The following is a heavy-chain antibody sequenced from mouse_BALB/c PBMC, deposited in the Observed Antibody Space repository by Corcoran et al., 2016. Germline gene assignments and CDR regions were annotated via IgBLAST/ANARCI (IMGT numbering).Heavy chain of an antibody. CDR1: GYTFTNYG. CDR3: ARELYALDY. V-gene: IGHV9-3-1*01. Sequence: QIQLVQSGPELKKPGGTVKISCKASGYTFTNYGMNWVKQAPGKGLKGMGWINTYTGEPTYADDFKGRFAFSLETSASTAYLQINNLKNEDTATYFCARELYALDYWGQGTSVTVSS. J-gene: IGHJ4*01. CDR2: INTYTGEP.